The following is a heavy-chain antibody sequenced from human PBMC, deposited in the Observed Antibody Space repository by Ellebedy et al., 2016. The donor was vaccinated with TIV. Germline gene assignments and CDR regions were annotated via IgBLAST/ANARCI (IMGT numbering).Heavy chain of an antibody. CDR3: ARDTGYSYGFDY. CDR2: INHSGST. CDR1: GGSFSGYY. D-gene: IGHD5-18*01. V-gene: IGHV4-34*01. Sequence: SETLSLXXAVYGGSFSGYYWSWIRQPPGKGLEWIGEINHSGSTNYNPSLKSRVTISVDTSKNQFSLKLSSVTAADTAVYYCARDTGYSYGFDYWGQGTLVTVSS. J-gene: IGHJ4*02.